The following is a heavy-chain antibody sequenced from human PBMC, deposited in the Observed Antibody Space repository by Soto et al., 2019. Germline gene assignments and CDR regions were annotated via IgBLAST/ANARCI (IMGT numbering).Heavy chain of an antibody. Sequence: ASVKVSCKASGYTFTSYGISCVRPAPGQGLEWMGWISAYNGNTNYAQKLQGRVTMTTDTSTSTAYMELRGLRSDDTAVYYCARGTIAAAGTGLYYMDVWGNGTTVTVSS. CDR3: ARGTIAAAGTGLYYMDV. CDR2: ISAYNGNT. V-gene: IGHV1-18*01. J-gene: IGHJ6*03. CDR1: GYTFTSYG. D-gene: IGHD6-13*01.